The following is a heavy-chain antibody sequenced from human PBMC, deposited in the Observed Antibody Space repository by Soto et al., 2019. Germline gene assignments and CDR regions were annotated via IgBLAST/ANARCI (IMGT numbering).Heavy chain of an antibody. V-gene: IGHV1-69*01. CDR1: GGTFSSYA. CDR3: ARGLGYCSSTSCYGGGL. Sequence: QVQLVQSGAEVKKPGSSVKVSCKASGGTFSSYAISWVRQAPGQGLEWMGGIIPIFGTANYAQKFQGRVTITADESTSTAYMELSSLRSEDTAVYYCARGLGYCSSTSCYGGGLWGQGTLVTVSS. D-gene: IGHD2-2*01. J-gene: IGHJ4*02. CDR2: IIPIFGTA.